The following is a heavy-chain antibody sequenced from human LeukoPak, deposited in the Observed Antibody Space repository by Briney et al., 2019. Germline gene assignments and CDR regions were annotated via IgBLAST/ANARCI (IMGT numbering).Heavy chain of an antibody. CDR3: VCLGLGGLSLD. D-gene: IGHD3-16*01. Sequence: GGSLTLSCAASGFTFSNYAMRWVRQAPGKGLEWDSGISGSGDSTDYADSVKGRFTISRDNAKNTLYLQMKSLRVEDTAVYYCVCLGLGGLSLDWGQGTLVTVSS. J-gene: IGHJ4*02. CDR1: GFTFSNYA. CDR2: ISGSGDST. V-gene: IGHV3-23*01.